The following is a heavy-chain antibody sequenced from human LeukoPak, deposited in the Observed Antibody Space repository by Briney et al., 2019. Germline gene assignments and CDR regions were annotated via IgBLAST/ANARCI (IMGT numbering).Heavy chain of an antibody. D-gene: IGHD2-2*01. V-gene: IGHV3-30-3*01. CDR2: ISYDGSNK. Sequence: QPGGSLRLSCAASGFTFSSYAMHWVRQAPGKGLEWVAVISYDGSNKYYADSVKGRFTISRDNSKNTLYLQMNSLRAEDTAVYYCASELSDYWGQGTLVTVSS. CDR1: GFTFSSYA. CDR3: ASELSDY. J-gene: IGHJ4*02.